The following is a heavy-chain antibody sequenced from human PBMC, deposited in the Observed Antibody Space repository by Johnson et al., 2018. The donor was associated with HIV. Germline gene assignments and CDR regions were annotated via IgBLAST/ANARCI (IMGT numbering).Heavy chain of an antibody. CDR1: GFTFSNAW. Sequence: QVQLVESGGGLVKPGGSLRLSCAASGFTFSNAWMSWVRQAPGKGLEWVAFISYDGSTKYYADSVKGRFTISRDNSKNTLYLQMNSLRAEDTAVYYCARAGAVGFDAFDIWGQGTIVTVSS. CDR3: ARAGAVGFDAFDI. J-gene: IGHJ3*02. D-gene: IGHD6-19*01. CDR2: ISYDGSTK. V-gene: IGHV3-30*03.